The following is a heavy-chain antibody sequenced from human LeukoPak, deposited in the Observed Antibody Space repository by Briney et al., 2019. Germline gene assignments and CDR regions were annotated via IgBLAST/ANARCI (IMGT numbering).Heavy chain of an antibody. D-gene: IGHD6-13*01. CDR2: ISSSSSYI. Sequence: GGSLRLSCAASGFTFSSYSMSWVRQAPGKGLEWVSSISSSSSYIYYADSVKGRFTISRDNAKNSLYLQMNSLRAEDTAVYYCARVHSSSWFLFDYWGQGTLVTVSS. CDR1: GFTFSSYS. CDR3: ARVHSSSWFLFDY. V-gene: IGHV3-21*01. J-gene: IGHJ4*02.